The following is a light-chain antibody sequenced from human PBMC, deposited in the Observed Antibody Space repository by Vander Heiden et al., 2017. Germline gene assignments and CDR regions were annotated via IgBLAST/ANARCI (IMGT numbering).Light chain of an antibody. CDR2: AAS. V-gene: IGKV1-8*01. Sequence: AIRMTQSPSSFSASTGDRVTITCRASQGISSYLAWYQQKPGKAPKLLIYAASTLQSGVPSRFSGSGSGTDFTLTISCLQSEDFATYYCQRYYSYPITFGQGTRLEIK. J-gene: IGKJ5*01. CDR1: QGISSY. CDR3: QRYYSYPIT.